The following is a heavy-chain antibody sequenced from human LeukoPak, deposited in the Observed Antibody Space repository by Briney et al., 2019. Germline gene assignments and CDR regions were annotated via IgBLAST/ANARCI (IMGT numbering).Heavy chain of an antibody. D-gene: IGHD4-17*01. CDR1: GGSVSSGSYY. CDR3: ARGTYGRYFDY. CDR2: IYYSGST. V-gene: IGHV4-61*01. Sequence: SETLSLTCTVSGGSVSSGSYYWSWIRQPPGKGLEWIGYIYYSGSTNYNPSLKSRVTISVDTSKNQFPLKLSSVTAADTAVYYCARGTYGRYFDYWGQGTLVTVSS. J-gene: IGHJ4*02.